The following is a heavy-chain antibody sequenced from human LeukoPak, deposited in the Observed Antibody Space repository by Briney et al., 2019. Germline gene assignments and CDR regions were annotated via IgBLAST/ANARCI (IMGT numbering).Heavy chain of an antibody. CDR1: GFPFSTYA. CDR2: IRGSDGST. Sequence: GGSLRLSCAASGFPFSTYAMSWVRQAPGEGLEWVSSIRGSDGSTYYADSVKGRFAISRDNSKNTLYLQMNSLRAEDTSVYYCAKDVYGDYGGLDYWGQGTLVTVSS. J-gene: IGHJ4*02. D-gene: IGHD4-17*01. CDR3: AKDVYGDYGGLDY. V-gene: IGHV3-23*01.